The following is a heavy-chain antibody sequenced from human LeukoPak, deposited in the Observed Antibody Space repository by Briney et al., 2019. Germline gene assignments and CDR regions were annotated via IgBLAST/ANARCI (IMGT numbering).Heavy chain of an antibody. CDR2: ISGSGAST. CDR1: GFTFSSYA. D-gene: IGHD1-26*01. V-gene: IGHV3-23*01. J-gene: IGHJ4*02. CDR3: AKGQVMVVGATLINY. Sequence: GGSLRLSCAASGFTFSSYAMSWVRQAPGKGLEWVSAISGSGASTYYADSVKGRFSISRDSSKNTLYLQMNSLRAEDTAVYFCAKGQVMVVGATLINYWGQGTLVAVSS.